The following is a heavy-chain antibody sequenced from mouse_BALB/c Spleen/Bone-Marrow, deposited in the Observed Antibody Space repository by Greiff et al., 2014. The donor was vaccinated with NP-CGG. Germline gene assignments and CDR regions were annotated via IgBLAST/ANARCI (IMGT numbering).Heavy chain of an antibody. CDR2: IAPGSGST. CDR3: ARAPWFAY. V-gene: IGHV1S41*01. Sequence: DLVKPGASVKLSCKASGYTFTSYWINWIKQRPGQGLEWIGRIAPGSGSTYYNEMFKGKATLTVDTSSSTAYIQLSSLSSEDSAVYFCARAPWFAYWGQGTLVTVSA. CDR1: GYTFTSYW. J-gene: IGHJ3*01.